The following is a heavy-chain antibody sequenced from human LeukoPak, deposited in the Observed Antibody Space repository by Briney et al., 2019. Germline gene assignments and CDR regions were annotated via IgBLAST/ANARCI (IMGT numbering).Heavy chain of an antibody. J-gene: IGHJ4*02. D-gene: IGHD6-6*01. CDR1: GYTFTNYG. Sequence: GASVKVSCKASGYTFTNYGITWVRQAPGQGLEWMGWISAHDGTRNYALKHEDRVTMTRDTSISTAYMELSRLRSDDTAVYYCARDLGSSSPYYFDYWGQGTLVTVSS. CDR2: ISAHDGTR. V-gene: IGHV1-18*01. CDR3: ARDLGSSSPYYFDY.